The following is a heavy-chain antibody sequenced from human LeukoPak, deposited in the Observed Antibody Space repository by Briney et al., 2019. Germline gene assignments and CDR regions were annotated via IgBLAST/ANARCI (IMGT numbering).Heavy chain of an antibody. CDR2: ISSSSSHI. D-gene: IGHD4-11*01. CDR1: GFTFSSYS. J-gene: IGHJ4*02. V-gene: IGHV3-21*01. CDR3: ARDHDYSDSAFDC. Sequence: GGCLRLSCAASGFTFSSYSMNWVRQAPGKGLGWVSSISSSSSHIYYADSVKGGFTISRENAKNSLYLQMINLKADDTTVYYSARDHDYSDSAFDCWGQGTLVTVSS.